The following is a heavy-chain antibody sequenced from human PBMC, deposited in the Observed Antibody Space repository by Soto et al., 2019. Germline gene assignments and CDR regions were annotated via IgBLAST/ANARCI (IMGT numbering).Heavy chain of an antibody. Sequence: GGSLRLSCAASGFTFSSYAMSWVRQAPGKGLEWVSAISGSGGSTYYADSVKGRFTISRDNSKNTLYLQMNSLRAEDTAVYYCANLIYDFWSGYYPPFDYWGQGTLVTVSS. D-gene: IGHD3-3*01. CDR1: GFTFSSYA. V-gene: IGHV3-23*01. CDR2: ISGSGGST. CDR3: ANLIYDFWSGYYPPFDY. J-gene: IGHJ4*02.